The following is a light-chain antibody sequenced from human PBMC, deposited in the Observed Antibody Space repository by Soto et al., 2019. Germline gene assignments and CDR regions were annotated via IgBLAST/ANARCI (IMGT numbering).Light chain of an antibody. V-gene: IGLV1-51*02. J-gene: IGLJ2*01. CDR3: GTWDSSLGV. CDR1: TSNIGNNY. Sequence: QSVLTQPASVSVAPGQKVTISCSGSTSNIGNNYVSWYQQLPGTAPKLLIYENNKRPSGIPDRFSGSKSGTSVTLDITGLQTGDEADYYCGTWDSSLGVFGGGTKVTVL. CDR2: ENN.